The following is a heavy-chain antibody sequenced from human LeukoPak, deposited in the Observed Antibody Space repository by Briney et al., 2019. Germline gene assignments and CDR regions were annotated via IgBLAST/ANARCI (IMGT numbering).Heavy chain of an antibody. CDR2: IWSDGNNK. Sequence: PGGSLRLSCAASGFSFWHHAMHWVRQAPGKGLEWLSQIWSDGNNKYYADTVRGRFNISRDTSKNTLYLEMNSLRAEDTAIYYCARDGQQSSPYAYDYWGQGTLVTVSS. CDR1: GFSFWHHA. CDR3: ARDGQQSSPYAYDY. D-gene: IGHD2-2*01. J-gene: IGHJ4*02. V-gene: IGHV3-33*01.